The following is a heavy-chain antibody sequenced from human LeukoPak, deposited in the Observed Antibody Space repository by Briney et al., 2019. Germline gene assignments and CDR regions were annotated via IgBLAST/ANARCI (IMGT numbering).Heavy chain of an antibody. CDR3: ARAHYDFWSGYCRDYYYGMDV. CDR2: ISYDGSNK. J-gene: IGHJ6*02. D-gene: IGHD3-3*01. Sequence: GGSLRLSCAASGFTFSSYAMHWVRQAPGKGLEWVAVISYDGSNKYYADSVKGRFTISRDNSKNTLYLQMNSLRAEDTAVYYCARAHYDFWSGYCRDYYYGMDVWGQGTTVTVSS. CDR1: GFTFSSYA. V-gene: IGHV3-30-3*01.